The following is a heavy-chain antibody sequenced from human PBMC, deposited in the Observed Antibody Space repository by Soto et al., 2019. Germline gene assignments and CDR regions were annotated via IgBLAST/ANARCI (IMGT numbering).Heavy chain of an antibody. V-gene: IGHV3-30-3*01. CDR3: AIGDDYGDYLFDY. CDR2: ISYDGSNK. D-gene: IGHD4-17*01. J-gene: IGHJ4*02. CDR1: GFTFSTYD. Sequence: QVQLVDSGGGVLQPGRSLRLSCAASGFTFSTYDMHWVRQAPGKGLEWVAVISYDGSNKYFADSVKGRFTISRDNPKKTLYLQMNSLRPEDTAVYYCAIGDDYGDYLFDYWGQGTLVTVSS.